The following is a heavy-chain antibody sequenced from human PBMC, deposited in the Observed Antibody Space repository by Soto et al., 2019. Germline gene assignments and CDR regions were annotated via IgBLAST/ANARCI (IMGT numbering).Heavy chain of an antibody. CDR3: ARDPFGYYVNYFDN. D-gene: IGHD1-26*01. J-gene: IGHJ4*02. CDR1: GFTFSSYA. Sequence: GGSLRLSCAASGFTFSSYAMSWVRQAPGKGLERVSGISGSGGSTYYADSVKGRFTISRDDSKNTLYLQMNSLRAEDTAIFYCARDPFGYYVNYFDNWGQGTLVTVSS. CDR2: ISGSGGST. V-gene: IGHV3-23*01.